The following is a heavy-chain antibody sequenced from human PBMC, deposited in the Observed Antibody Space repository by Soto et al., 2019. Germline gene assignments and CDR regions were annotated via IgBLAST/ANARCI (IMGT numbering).Heavy chain of an antibody. Sequence: SETLSLTCAVYGGSFSGYYWSWIRQPPGKGLEWIGEINHSGSTNYNPSLKSRVTISVDTSKNQFSLKLSSVTAADTAVYYCARDRRGYSSGWYGMDVWGQGTTVTVSS. V-gene: IGHV4-34*01. J-gene: IGHJ6*02. CDR3: ARDRRGYSSGWYGMDV. D-gene: IGHD6-19*01. CDR1: GGSFSGYY. CDR2: INHSGST.